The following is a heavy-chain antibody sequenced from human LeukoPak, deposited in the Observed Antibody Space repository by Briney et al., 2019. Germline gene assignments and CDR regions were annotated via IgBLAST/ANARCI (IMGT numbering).Heavy chain of an antibody. Sequence: ASVKVSCKASGYTFTGYYMHWVRQAPGQGLEWTGWINPNSGGTNYAQKFQGRVTMTRDTSISTAYMELSRLRSDDTAVYYCARADYYDSSGYQTHWGQGTLVTVSS. CDR1: GYTFTGYY. D-gene: IGHD3-22*01. V-gene: IGHV1-2*02. CDR2: INPNSGGT. J-gene: IGHJ4*02. CDR3: ARADYYDSSGYQTH.